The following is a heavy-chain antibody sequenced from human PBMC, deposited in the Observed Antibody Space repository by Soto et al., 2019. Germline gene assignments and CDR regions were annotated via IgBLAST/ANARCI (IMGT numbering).Heavy chain of an antibody. V-gene: IGHV4-4*07. CDR1: GGSISSYY. J-gene: IGHJ3*02. CDR3: VRSFFYDNTAYHSSDAFDI. D-gene: IGHD3-22*01. CDR2: LFTSGTT. Sequence: PSETRSLTCTLAGGSISSYYWSWIRQPAGKGLEWIGSLFTSGTTNDNPSLQSRVTMSVDTSTNQFSLKLSSVTAEDTAVYYCVRSFFYDNTAYHSSDAFDIWGQGTMVTVSS.